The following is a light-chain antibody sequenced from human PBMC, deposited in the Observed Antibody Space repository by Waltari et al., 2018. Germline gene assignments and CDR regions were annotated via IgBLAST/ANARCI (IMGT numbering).Light chain of an antibody. Sequence: EPVMTQSPVTLSVCPGERAILSRRATQRFATKLAWYQQKPGQAPSLLIYGASTRATGIPARFSGSGSGKEFTLTISSLQSEDFAVYYCLQYNRWVRTFGQGTNVEIK. J-gene: IGKJ1*01. V-gene: IGKV3-15*01. CDR3: LQYNRWVRT. CDR2: GAS. CDR1: QRFATK.